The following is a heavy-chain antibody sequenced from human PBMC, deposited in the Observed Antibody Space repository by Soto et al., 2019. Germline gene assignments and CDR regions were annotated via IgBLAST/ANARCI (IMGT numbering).Heavy chain of an antibody. CDR3: TTDSQFIGFHY. J-gene: IGHJ4*02. Sequence: GGSLRLSCAASGFTLSNAWMSWVRQAPGKGLEWVGRIKSKTDGGTTDYAAPVKGRFTISRDDSKNTLYLQMNSLKTEDTAVYYCTTDSQFIGFHYWGQGTLVTVSS. D-gene: IGHD3-10*01. V-gene: IGHV3-15*01. CDR1: GFTLSNAW. CDR2: IKSKTDGGTT.